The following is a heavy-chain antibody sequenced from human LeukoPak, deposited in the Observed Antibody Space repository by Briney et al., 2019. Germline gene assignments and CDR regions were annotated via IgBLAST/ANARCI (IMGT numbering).Heavy chain of an antibody. CDR3: AKDRIVISFGDVSKH. Sequence: GGSLRLSCAASGFTFSNYGMTWVRQAPGKGLEWVSYISHRSSTIYYADSVKGRFTISRDNSKNTLYLQMNSLRVEDTAIYYCAKDRIVISFGDVSKHWGQGTLVTVSS. CDR1: GFTFSNYG. D-gene: IGHD3-10*01. J-gene: IGHJ1*01. V-gene: IGHV3-48*04. CDR2: ISHRSSTI.